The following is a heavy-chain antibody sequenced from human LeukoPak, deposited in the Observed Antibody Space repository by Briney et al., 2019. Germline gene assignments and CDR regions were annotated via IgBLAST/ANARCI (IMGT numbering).Heavy chain of an antibody. CDR3: ARGSRDGYLRDFDY. CDR1: GYTFTGYY. D-gene: IGHD5-24*01. V-gene: IGHV1-2*02. J-gene: IGHJ4*02. CDR2: INPNSGGT. Sequence: ASAKVSCKASGYTFTGYYMHWVRQAPGQGLEWMGWINPNSGGTNYAQKFQGRVTMTRDTSISTAYMELSRLRSDDTAVYYCARGSRDGYLRDFDYWGQGTLVTVSS.